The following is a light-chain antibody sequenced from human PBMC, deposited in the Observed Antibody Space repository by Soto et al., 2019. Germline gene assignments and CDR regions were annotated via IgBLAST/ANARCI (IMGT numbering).Light chain of an antibody. CDR3: QQANIFPLS. J-gene: IGKJ4*01. Sequence: DIPMTQSPSSVSASVGDRVTITCRASQDISNWLVWYQQKPGKAPKVLIYAASTLQGGVPSRFSGSGSGTDFTLTISSLQPEDFATYYCQQANIFPLSFGGGTKVEIK. CDR1: QDISNW. CDR2: AAS. V-gene: IGKV1-12*01.